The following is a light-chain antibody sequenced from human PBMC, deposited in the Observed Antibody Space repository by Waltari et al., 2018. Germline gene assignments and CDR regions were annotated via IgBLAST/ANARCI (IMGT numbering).Light chain of an antibody. Sequence: SYELTQPPSVSVSPGQTASITCSGDKLGDKYACWYQQKPGQSPVLVIYQDSGRPSGTPERLSGSNSGNTATLTVSVTQAMDEADYYCQAWDSSTAHVVFGGGTKLTVL. CDR2: QDS. V-gene: IGLV3-1*01. J-gene: IGLJ2*01. CDR3: QAWDSSTAHVV. CDR1: KLGDKY.